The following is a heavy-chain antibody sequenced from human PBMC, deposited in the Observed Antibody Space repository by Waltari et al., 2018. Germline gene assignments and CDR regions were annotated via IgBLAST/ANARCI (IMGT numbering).Heavy chain of an antibody. CDR3: ARGGGGDWEWFDP. CDR1: GGSIGGFY. Sequence: QVQLQASGPSLLKPSETLSLICTVSGGSIGGFYGSGVGTPPGKGPGWICCIYYTWSTNFNPSLKSRVTMSLDTSKNQFSLKRSSVTAADTAFYYCARGGGGDWEWFDPWGQGTLVTVSS. J-gene: IGHJ5*02. V-gene: IGHV4-59*01. CDR2: IYYTWST. D-gene: IGHD2-21*02.